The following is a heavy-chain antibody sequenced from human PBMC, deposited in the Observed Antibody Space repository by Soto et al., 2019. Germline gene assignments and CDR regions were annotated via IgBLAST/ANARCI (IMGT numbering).Heavy chain of an antibody. Sequence: EVKLLESGGGLVQPGGSLRLSCAASGFTCNTFEMSWVGQAPGRGLEWISFISDDGTRTYYADAVKGRFTISRDNSKYTLYLQMISLTVEDTAVYACVKGGWLDFWGQGTLVTVSS. J-gene: IGHJ5*01. D-gene: IGHD3-16*01. V-gene: IGHV3-23*01. CDR2: ISDDGTRT. CDR3: VKGGWLDF. CDR1: GFTCNTFE.